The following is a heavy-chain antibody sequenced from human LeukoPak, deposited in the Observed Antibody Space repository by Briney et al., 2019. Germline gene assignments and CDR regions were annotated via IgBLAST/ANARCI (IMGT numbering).Heavy chain of an antibody. CDR2: IYSSGRT. Sequence: PSETLSLTCTVSGGSISSYYWSWLRQSPGKGLEWIGHIYSSGRTTYNPSLGSRLTISADTSTSQLSLKLSSVTAADTAVYYCARHKPTGSYPLELWGQGTLVTVSS. J-gene: IGHJ4*02. D-gene: IGHD3-10*01. V-gene: IGHV4-59*08. CDR1: GGSISSYY. CDR3: ARHKPTGSYPLEL.